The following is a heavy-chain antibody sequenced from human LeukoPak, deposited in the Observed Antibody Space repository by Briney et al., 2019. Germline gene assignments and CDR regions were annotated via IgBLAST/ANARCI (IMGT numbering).Heavy chain of an antibody. Sequence: SETLSLTCTVSGGSISSYYWSWIRQPAGKGLEWIGRIYTSGSTNYNPSLKSRVTMSVDTSKNQFSLKLSSVTAADTAVYYCASAAVVVAATSDAFDIWGQGTMVTVSS. D-gene: IGHD2-15*01. V-gene: IGHV4-4*07. J-gene: IGHJ3*02. CDR1: GGSISSYY. CDR2: IYTSGST. CDR3: ASAAVVVAATSDAFDI.